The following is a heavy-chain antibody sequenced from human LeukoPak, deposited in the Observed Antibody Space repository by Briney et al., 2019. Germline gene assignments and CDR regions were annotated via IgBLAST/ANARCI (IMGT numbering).Heavy chain of an antibody. CDR3: ARGGDSYGLFDY. CDR2: ISYDGSNK. J-gene: IGHJ4*02. Sequence: GRSLRLSCAASGLTFISYAMHWVRQASGKGLEWVAVISYDGSNKYYADSVKGRFTISRDNSKNTLYLQMNSLRAEDTAVYYCARGGDSYGLFDYWGQGTLVTVSS. CDR1: GLTFISYA. V-gene: IGHV3-30-3*01. D-gene: IGHD5-18*01.